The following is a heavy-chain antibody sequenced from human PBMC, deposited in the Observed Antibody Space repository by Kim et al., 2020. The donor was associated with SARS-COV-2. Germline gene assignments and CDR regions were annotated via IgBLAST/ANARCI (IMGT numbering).Heavy chain of an antibody. D-gene: IGHD6-19*01. Sequence: GGSLRLSCATSGFIFRNYAMHWIRQAPGKGLEWVAAFSFDENGEYYADAVKGRFTICRDTSNNTLFLHMNGLRREDTAVYFCAKEPDQWLVKWYFAFWGR. CDR1: GFIFRNYA. J-gene: IGHJ2*01. CDR3: AKEPDQWLVKWYFAF. V-gene: IGHV3-30*18. CDR2: FSFDENGE.